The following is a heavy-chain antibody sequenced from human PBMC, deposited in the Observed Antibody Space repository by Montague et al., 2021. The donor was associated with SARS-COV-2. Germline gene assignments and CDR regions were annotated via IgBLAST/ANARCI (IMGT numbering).Heavy chain of an antibody. CDR1: GGSFSGYY. CDR3: ASDRSSCWSGVGYYNYRMDA. CDR2: INHSGSI. Sequence: SETLSLTCAVYGGSFSGYYWSRIRQPPGKGLEWIGEINHSGSINYNPSLKSRVTISDDTSKNQFSLRLGSATATDTAVYYCASDRSSCWSGVGYYNYRMDAWGQGTTVTVSS. J-gene: IGHJ6*02. V-gene: IGHV4-34*01. D-gene: IGHD6-19*01.